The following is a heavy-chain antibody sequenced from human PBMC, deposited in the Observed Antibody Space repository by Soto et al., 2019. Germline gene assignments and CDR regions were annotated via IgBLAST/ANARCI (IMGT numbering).Heavy chain of an antibody. D-gene: IGHD2-15*01. V-gene: IGHV1-18*01. Sequence: GASVKVSCKASGYTFTSYGISWVRQAPGQGLEWMGWISAYNGSTNYAQKLQGRVTMTTDTSTSTAYMELRSLRSDDTAVYYCARDQIVVVVAATDYYYYGMDVWGQGXTVTVYS. CDR2: ISAYNGST. J-gene: IGHJ6*02. CDR3: ARDQIVVVVAATDYYYYGMDV. CDR1: GYTFTSYG.